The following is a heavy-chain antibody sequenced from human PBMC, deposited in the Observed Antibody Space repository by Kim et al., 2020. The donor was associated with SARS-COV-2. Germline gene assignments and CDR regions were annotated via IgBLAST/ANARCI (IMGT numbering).Heavy chain of an antibody. Sequence: SLKSRVTISVDTSKNQFSLKLSSVTAADTAVYYCARDYPTYYYGSGSLVVWGQGTLVTVSS. V-gene: IGHV4-59*01. CDR3: ARDYPTYYYGSGSLVV. J-gene: IGHJ4*02. D-gene: IGHD3-10*01.